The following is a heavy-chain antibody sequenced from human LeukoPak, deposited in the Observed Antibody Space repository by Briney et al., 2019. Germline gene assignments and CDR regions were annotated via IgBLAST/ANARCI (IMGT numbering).Heavy chain of an antibody. D-gene: IGHD1-26*01. CDR2: ISSSGSTI. V-gene: IGHV3-11*01. CDR1: GFTFSDYY. J-gene: IGHJ4*02. Sequence: GGSLRLSCAASGFTFSDYYMNWIRQAPGKGLEWVSYISSSGSTIYYADSVKGRFTISRDNAKNSLYLQMNSLRAEDTAVYYCARARYSGSYNYWGQGTLVTVSS. CDR3: ARARYSGSYNY.